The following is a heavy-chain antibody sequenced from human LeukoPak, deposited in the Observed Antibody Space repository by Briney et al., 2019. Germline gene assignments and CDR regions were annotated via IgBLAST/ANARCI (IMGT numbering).Heavy chain of an antibody. CDR3: ARVRYRGSYEMADY. CDR2: IIPILGIA. Sequence: SVKVSCKASGGTFSSYAISWVRQAPGQGLEWMGRIIPILGIANYAQKFQGRVTITADKSTSTAYMELSSLRSEDTAVYYCARVRYRGSYEMADYWGQGTLVTVSS. D-gene: IGHD3-16*01. V-gene: IGHV1-69*04. CDR1: GGTFSSYA. J-gene: IGHJ4*02.